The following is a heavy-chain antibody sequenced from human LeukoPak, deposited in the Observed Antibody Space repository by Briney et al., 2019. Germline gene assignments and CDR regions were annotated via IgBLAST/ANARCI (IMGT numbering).Heavy chain of an antibody. CDR2: INTNTGNP. CDR1: GYTFTNYA. V-gene: IGHV7-4-1*02. Sequence: GASVKVSCKASGYTFTNYAMNWVRQAPGQGLEWMGWINTNTGNPTYALGFTGRFVFSLDTSVSTAYLQISSLKAEDTAVYYCARDTGYSSSWYLIYFDYWGQGTLVTVSS. J-gene: IGHJ4*02. CDR3: ARDTGYSSSWYLIYFDY. D-gene: IGHD6-13*01.